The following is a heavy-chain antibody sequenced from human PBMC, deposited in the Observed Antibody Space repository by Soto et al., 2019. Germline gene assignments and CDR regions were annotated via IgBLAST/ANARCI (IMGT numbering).Heavy chain of an antibody. CDR3: ATVGVVVVPAAPENWFDP. V-gene: IGHV1-24*01. D-gene: IGHD2-2*01. CDR2: FDPEDGET. Sequence: ASVKVSCKVSGYTLTELSMHWVRQAPGKGLEWMGGFDPEDGETIYAQKFQGRVTMTEDTSTDTAYMELSSLRSEDTAVYYCATVGVVVVPAAPENWFDPWGQGTLVTVSS. CDR1: GYTLTELS. J-gene: IGHJ5*02.